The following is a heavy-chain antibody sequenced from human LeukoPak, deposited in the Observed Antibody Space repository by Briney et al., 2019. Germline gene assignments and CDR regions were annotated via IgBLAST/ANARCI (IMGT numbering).Heavy chain of an antibody. Sequence: SETLSLTCAVYGGSFSGYYWSWIRQPPGKGLEWIGYVYYSGATNYNPSLKSRVTISVDTSKNQFSLKVNSATAADTAVYYCARAPGAGYNHHFDYWGQGSLVTVSS. CDR1: GGSFSGYY. D-gene: IGHD5-24*01. CDR2: VYYSGAT. V-gene: IGHV4-59*01. CDR3: ARAPGAGYNHHFDY. J-gene: IGHJ4*02.